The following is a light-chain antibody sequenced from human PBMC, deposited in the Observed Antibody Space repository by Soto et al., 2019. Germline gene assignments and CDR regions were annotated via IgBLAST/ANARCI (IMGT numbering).Light chain of an antibody. CDR1: QSVSSN. V-gene: IGKV3-15*01. CDR3: QQYNNWPPYT. CDR2: GAS. J-gene: IGKJ2*01. Sequence: EIVMTQSPATLSVSPGERATLSCRASQSVSSNLAWYQQKPGQAPRLVLYGASTRATGFPARFSGSGSGTEFTLTISSLQPEDFAVYYCQQYNNWPPYTFGQGTKLEIK.